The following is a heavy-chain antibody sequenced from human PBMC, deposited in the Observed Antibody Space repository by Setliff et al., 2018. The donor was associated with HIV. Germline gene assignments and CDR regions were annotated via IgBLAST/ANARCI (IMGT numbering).Heavy chain of an antibody. CDR1: GYTFTTYD. CDR3: ARTDYGGNSGGNYFDY. CDR2: ISPYNGHT. J-gene: IGHJ4*02. V-gene: IGHV1-18*01. D-gene: IGHD4-17*01. Sequence: GASVKVSCKASGYTFTTYDITWVRQAPGQGLEWLGWISPYNGHTNFAQKFQGRVTITTDTATSKAYMEVRSLSSDDTAVYYCARTDYGGNSGGNYFDYWGQGSRVTVSS.